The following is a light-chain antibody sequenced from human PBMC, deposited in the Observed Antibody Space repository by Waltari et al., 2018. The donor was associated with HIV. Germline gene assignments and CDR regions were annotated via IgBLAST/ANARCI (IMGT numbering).Light chain of an antibody. Sequence: SYVLTQPPSVSVAPGKTVRIPCGGNHIGSKSVHWYQQKPGQAPVLVIYYDSDRPSGIPERFSGSNSGNTATLTISRVEAGDEADYYCQVWDSSSDHSYVFGTGTKVTVL. CDR2: YDS. J-gene: IGLJ1*01. CDR3: QVWDSSSDHSYV. CDR1: HIGSKS. V-gene: IGLV3-21*04.